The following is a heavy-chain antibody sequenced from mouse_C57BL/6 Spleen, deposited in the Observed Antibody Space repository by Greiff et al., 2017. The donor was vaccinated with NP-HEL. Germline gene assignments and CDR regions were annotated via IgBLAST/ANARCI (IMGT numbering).Heavy chain of an antibody. V-gene: IGHV1-54*01. CDR3: ARSGYDYDFYFDY. Sequence: QVQLQQSGAELVRPGTSVKVSCKASGYAFTNYLIEWVKQRPGQGLEWIGVINPGSGGTNYNEKFKGKATLTADKSSSTAYMQLSSLTSEASAVYFCARSGYDYDFYFDYWGQGTTLTVSS. CDR1: GYAFTNYL. J-gene: IGHJ2*01. CDR2: INPGSGGT. D-gene: IGHD2-4*01.